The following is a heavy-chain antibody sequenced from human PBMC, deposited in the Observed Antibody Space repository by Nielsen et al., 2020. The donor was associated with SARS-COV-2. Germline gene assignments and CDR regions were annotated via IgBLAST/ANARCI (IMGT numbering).Heavy chain of an antibody. CDR3: AIEAFIAATNT. CDR1: GGSFSGYY. D-gene: IGHD6-13*01. V-gene: IGHV4-34*01. CDR2: INHSGST. Sequence: SETPSLTCAVYGGSFSGYYWSWICQPPGKGMEWIGEINHSGSTNYNPSLKSRVTISVDTSKNQFSLKLSSVTAADTAVYYCAIEAFIAATNTWGQGTLVTVSS. J-gene: IGHJ4*02.